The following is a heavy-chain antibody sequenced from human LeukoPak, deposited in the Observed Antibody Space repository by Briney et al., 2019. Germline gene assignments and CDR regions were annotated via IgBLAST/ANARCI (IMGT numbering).Heavy chain of an antibody. CDR3: ARGGKRSYSLDY. CDR2: INSDGSST. CDR1: GFTFSSYW. D-gene: IGHD1-26*01. Sequence: GGSLRLSCAASGFTFSSYWMHWVRQAPGKGLVWVSRINSDGSSTTYADSVKGRFTISRDNAKNTLYLQMNSLRAEDTAVCYCARGGKRSYSLDYWGQGTLVTVSS. J-gene: IGHJ4*02. V-gene: IGHV3-74*01.